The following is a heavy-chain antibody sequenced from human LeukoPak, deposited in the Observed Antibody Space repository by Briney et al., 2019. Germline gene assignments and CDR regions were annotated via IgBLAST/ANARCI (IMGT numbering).Heavy chain of an antibody. J-gene: IGHJ5*02. CDR2: IYPDDFDT. D-gene: IGHD1-26*01. CDR1: GYSFTSYW. V-gene: IGHV5-51*01. CDR3: ARHGKLSASRNWFDP. Sequence: PGESLKISCKASGYSFTSYWIAWVRQMPGKGLEWMGVIYPDDFDTRYSPSFQGQVTFSADKSISTAFLQWSSLKASDTAIYYCARHGKLSASRNWFDPWGQGTLVTVSS.